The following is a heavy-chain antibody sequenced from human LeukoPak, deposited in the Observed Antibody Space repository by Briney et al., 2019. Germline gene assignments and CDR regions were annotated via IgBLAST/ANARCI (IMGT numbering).Heavy chain of an antibody. CDR3: ARNSGYDSYYFDY. CDR1: GDSISSGSSY. V-gene: IGHV4-61*02. CDR2: IYTSGSI. D-gene: IGHD5-12*01. J-gene: IGHJ4*02. Sequence: SQTLSLTCIVSGDSISSGSSYWSWIRQPAGKGLEWIVRIYTSGSINYNPSLKSRATISVDTSKNQFSLKLSSVTAADTAVYYCARNSGYDSYYFDYWGQGTLVTVSS.